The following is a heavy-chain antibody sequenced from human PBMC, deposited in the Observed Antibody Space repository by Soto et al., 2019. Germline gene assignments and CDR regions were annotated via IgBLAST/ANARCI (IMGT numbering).Heavy chain of an antibody. CDR2: INADNGNT. V-gene: IGHV1-3*01. Sequence: QVQLVQSGTEVRKPGASVRVSCKASGYTFTAFAMHWVRQAPGKRPEWMGWINADNGNTRYSQKFQGRVTFTRATSANTAYLELSSLESDDTAVYYCARDGSGYYGSGSYPDWGQGTLVTVSS. CDR3: ARDGSGYYGSGSYPD. CDR1: GYTFTAFA. J-gene: IGHJ4*02. D-gene: IGHD3-10*01.